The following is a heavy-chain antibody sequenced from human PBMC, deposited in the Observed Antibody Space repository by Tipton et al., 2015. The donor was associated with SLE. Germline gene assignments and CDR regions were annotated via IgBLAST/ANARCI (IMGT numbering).Heavy chain of an antibody. CDR3: ARGARGNSYGSDEYFDY. D-gene: IGHD5-18*01. CDR1: GGSMTGSY. J-gene: IGHJ4*02. V-gene: IGHV4-59*01. CDR2: IYYSGNT. Sequence: TLSLTCSVSGGSMTGSYWSWVRQPPGRGLEWIGSIYYSGNTHYNPSLNSRVTMSADTSKNQFSLRRSSVTTADTAVYYCARGARGNSYGSDEYFDYWGQGTLVTVSS.